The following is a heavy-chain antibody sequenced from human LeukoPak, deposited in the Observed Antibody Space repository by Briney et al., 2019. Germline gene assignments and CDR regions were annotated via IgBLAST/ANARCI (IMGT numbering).Heavy chain of an antibody. J-gene: IGHJ6*02. Sequence: PGRSLRLSCAASGFTFSSYAMHWVRQAPGKGLEWVAVISYDGSNKYYAGSVEGRFTISRDNSKNTLYLQMNSLRAEDTAVYYCARDSVVLRYFDWAYYHYGMDVWGQGTTVTVSS. D-gene: IGHD3-9*01. V-gene: IGHV3-30*04. CDR1: GFTFSSYA. CDR2: ISYDGSNK. CDR3: ARDSVVLRYFDWAYYHYGMDV.